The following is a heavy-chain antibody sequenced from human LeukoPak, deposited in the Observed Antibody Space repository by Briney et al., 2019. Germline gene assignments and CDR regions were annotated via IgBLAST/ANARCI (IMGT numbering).Heavy chain of an antibody. CDR3: ARGSSSAPSNFDY. J-gene: IGHJ4*02. D-gene: IGHD3-10*01. Sequence: GGSLRLSCAASGFTFSSYSMNWVRQAPGKGLEWVSSVSSSSSYIYYADSVKGRFTISRDNAKNSLYLQMNSLRAEDTAVYYCARGSSSAPSNFDYWGQGTLVTVSS. CDR2: VSSSSSYI. CDR1: GFTFSSYS. V-gene: IGHV3-21*01.